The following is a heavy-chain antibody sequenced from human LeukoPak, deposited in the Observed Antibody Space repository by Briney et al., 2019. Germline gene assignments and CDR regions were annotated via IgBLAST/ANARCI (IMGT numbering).Heavy chain of an antibody. J-gene: IGHJ6*03. CDR2: IIPIFGTA. Sequence: SVKVSCKASGGTFSSYAISWVRQAPGQGLEWMGGIIPIFGTANYAQKFQGRVTITTDESTSTAYMELSSLRSEDTAVYYCERLERVAARSYYYYYMDVWGKGTTVTVSS. D-gene: IGHD6-6*01. CDR1: GGTFSSYA. CDR3: ERLERVAARSYYYYYMDV. V-gene: IGHV1-69*05.